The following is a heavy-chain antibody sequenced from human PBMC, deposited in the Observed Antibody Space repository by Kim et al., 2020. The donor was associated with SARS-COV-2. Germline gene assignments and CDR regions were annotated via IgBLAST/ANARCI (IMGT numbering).Heavy chain of an antibody. J-gene: IGHJ5*01. CDR2: INPSGGST. Sequence: ASVKVSCKASGYTFTSHYIHWVRQAPGQGLEWMGMINPSGGSTTYGQNFLGRVTMTSDTSTSTVYMELRSLGSDETAVYYCARDGGYYYDSSGRLPYNWF. CDR3: ARDGGYYYDSSGRLPYNWF. V-gene: IGHV1-46*01. D-gene: IGHD3-22*01. CDR1: GYTFTSHY.